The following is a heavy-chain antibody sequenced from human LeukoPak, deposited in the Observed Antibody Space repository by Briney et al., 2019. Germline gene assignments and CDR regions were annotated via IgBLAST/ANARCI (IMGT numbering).Heavy chain of an antibody. CDR2: GDYSGGT. J-gene: IGHJ5*02. V-gene: IGHV4-39*07. D-gene: IGHD5-12*01. CDR1: GDSFTSVTDY. CDR3: ARDLGYSGFDWAP. Sequence: SETLSLTCTVSGDSFTSVTDYWAWIRQPPGKGLEWIASGDYSGGTYYNPSLESRVAISADMSKNQFSLNLTSVTAADAAVYYCARDLGYSGFDWAPWGQGTLVTVSS.